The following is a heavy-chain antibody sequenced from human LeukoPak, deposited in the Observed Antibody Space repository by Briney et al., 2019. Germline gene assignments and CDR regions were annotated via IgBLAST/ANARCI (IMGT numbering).Heavy chain of an antibody. CDR1: GFTFGDYA. CDR2: IRSKAYGGTT. V-gene: IGHV3-49*04. D-gene: IGHD4-17*01. J-gene: IGHJ4*02. Sequence: GRSLRLSCTASGFTFGDYAMSWVRQAPGKGLEWVGFIRSKAYGGTTEYAASVKGRFTISRDDSKSIAYLQMNSLKTEDTAVYYCTRDYGDYGGGDGYWGQGTLVTVSS. CDR3: TRDYGDYGGGDGY.